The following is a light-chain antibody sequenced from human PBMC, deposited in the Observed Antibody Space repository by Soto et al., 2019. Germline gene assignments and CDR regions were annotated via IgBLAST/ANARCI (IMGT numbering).Light chain of an antibody. Sequence: QSALPQPASVSGSPGQSITISCTGTSNDVGAYDSVSWYQQHPHKAPQVIIYRGTQRPSGASNRFSASTSGNAASLTISGLQADDEADYFCCSSAPESTYVCGTGTKVTV. CDR3: CSSAPESTYV. CDR1: SNDVGAYDS. J-gene: IGLJ1*01. V-gene: IGLV2-23*01. CDR2: RGT.